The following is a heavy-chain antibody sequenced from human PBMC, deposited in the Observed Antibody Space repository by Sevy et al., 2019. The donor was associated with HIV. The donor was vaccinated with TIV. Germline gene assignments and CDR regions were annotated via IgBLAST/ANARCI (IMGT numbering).Heavy chain of an antibody. V-gene: IGHV4-34*01. D-gene: IGHD3-22*01. J-gene: IGHJ4*02. CDR2: INHSGST. CDR1: GGSFSGYY. CDR3: ARNYDSSGYCLGY. Sequence: SETLSLTCAVYGGSFSGYYWSWIRQPPGKGLEWIGEINHSGSTNYNPSLKSRVTISVDTSKNQFSLKLSSVTAADTAVYYCARNYDSSGYCLGYWGQGTLVTVSS.